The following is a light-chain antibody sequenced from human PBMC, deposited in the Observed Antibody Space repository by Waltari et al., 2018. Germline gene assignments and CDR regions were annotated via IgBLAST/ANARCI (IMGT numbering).Light chain of an antibody. CDR1: QSVSSY. CDR3: QQRSNWPIT. J-gene: IGKJ5*01. V-gene: IGKV3-11*01. CDR2: DAS. Sequence: EIVLTQSPATLSLSPGERATLPCRASQSVSSYLAWYQQKPGRAPRLLIYDASSRATGIPARFSGSGSGTDFTLTISSLEPEDFAVYYCQQRSNWPITFGQGTRLEIK.